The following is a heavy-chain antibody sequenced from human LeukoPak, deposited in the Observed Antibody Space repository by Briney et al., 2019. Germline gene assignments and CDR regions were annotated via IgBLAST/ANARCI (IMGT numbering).Heavy chain of an antibody. CDR2: IYYSGST. CDR3: AREGRQLGDPVDY. J-gene: IGHJ4*02. CDR1: GGSISSYY. V-gene: IGHV4-59*01. D-gene: IGHD6-6*01. Sequence: PSETLSLTCTVSGGSISSYYWSWIRQPPGKGLEWIGYIYYSGSTNYNPSLKSRVTISVDTSKKQFSLKLSSVTAADTAVYYCAREGRQLGDPVDYWGQGTLVTVSS.